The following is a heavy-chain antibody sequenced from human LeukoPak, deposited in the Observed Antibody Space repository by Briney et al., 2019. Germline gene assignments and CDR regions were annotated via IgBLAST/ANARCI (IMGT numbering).Heavy chain of an antibody. Sequence: PGGSLRLSCAASGFTFSSYSMNCVRQAPGKGLEWVSYISSSSSTIYYADSVKGRFTISRDNAKNSLYLQMNSLRADDTAVYYCARFAAGGSYYYYMDVWGKGTTVTVSS. CDR3: ARFAAGGSYYYYMDV. J-gene: IGHJ6*03. CDR1: GFTFSSYS. D-gene: IGHD6-25*01. CDR2: ISSSSSTI. V-gene: IGHV3-48*01.